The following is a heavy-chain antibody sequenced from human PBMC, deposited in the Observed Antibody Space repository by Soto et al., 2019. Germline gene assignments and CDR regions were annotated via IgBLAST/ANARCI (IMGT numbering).Heavy chain of an antibody. CDR3: ARFRGSTRSFDY. V-gene: IGHV4-59*01. D-gene: IGHD3-10*01. J-gene: IGHJ4*02. CDR2: IYYSGST. Sequence: PSETLSLTCTVSGGSISTYWWSWIRKPPRKGLEWIGYIYYSGSTNYNPSLKSRVTISVDTSKNQFSLKLTSVTAADTAVYYCARFRGSTRSFDYWGQGTLVTVSS. CDR1: GGSISTYW.